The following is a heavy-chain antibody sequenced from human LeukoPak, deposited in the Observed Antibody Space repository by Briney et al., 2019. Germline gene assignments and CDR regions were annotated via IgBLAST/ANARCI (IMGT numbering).Heavy chain of an antibody. D-gene: IGHD3-16*02. V-gene: IGHV4-4*07. Sequence: SETLSLTCTVSGASISSYYWSWIRQPAGKGLEWIGRIYSSRSIYNPSLKSRVTMSVDTSKNQFSLKLSSVTAADTAVYYCAREEYDYVWGSYRYNNWFDPWGQGTLVTVSS. J-gene: IGHJ5*02. CDR2: IYSSRS. CDR3: AREEYDYVWGSYRYNNWFDP. CDR1: GASISSYY.